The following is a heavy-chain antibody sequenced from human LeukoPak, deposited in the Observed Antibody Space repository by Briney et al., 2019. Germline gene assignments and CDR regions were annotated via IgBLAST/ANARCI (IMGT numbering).Heavy chain of an antibody. CDR3: ARGATHYYDSNGYYSTGSAFDI. CDR1: GGTFSSYA. Sequence: GASVKVSCKASGGTFSSYAISWVRQAPGQGLEWMGGIIPIFGTANYAQKFQGRVTITADESTSTAYMELSSLRSEDTAVHYCARGATHYYDSNGYYSTGSAFDIWGQGTMVTVSS. CDR2: IIPIFGTA. J-gene: IGHJ3*02. D-gene: IGHD3-22*01. V-gene: IGHV1-69*13.